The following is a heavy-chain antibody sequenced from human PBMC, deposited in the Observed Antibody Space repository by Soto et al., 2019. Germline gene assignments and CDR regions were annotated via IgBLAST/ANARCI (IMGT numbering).Heavy chain of an antibody. CDR1: GFTFTSYA. J-gene: IGHJ4*02. V-gene: IGHV3-30*15. CDR2: ISYDGINE. Sequence: QVQLVESGGSVVQPGRSLRLSCEASGFTFTSYAMHWVRQAPGKGLEWVAVISYDGINEYYAYSVKGRFTISRDNSKNTLFLQMSSLRVEDTAVYYCARDRLRLGELSLIGYFDYWGQGTLVTVSS. CDR3: ARDRLRLGELSLIGYFDY. D-gene: IGHD3-16*02.